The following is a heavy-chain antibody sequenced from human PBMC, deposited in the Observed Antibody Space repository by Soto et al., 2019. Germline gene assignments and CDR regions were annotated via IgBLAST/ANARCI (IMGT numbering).Heavy chain of an antibody. V-gene: IGHV3-7*05. CDR3: ARDGSTSWYSYDYHGMDV. D-gene: IGHD5-18*01. Sequence: EVQLVESGGGLVQPGGSLRLSCAASGFTFRTYWLGWVRQVPGKGLEWVANINLDGSEKNYVDSVKGRFTISRDNARNSLYLQMSSLRAEDMALYYCARDGSTSWYSYDYHGMDVWGQGTTVTVSS. J-gene: IGHJ6*02. CDR2: INLDGSEK. CDR1: GFTFRTYW.